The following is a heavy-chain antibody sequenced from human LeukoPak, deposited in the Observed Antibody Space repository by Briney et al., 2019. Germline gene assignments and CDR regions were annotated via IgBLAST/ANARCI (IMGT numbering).Heavy chain of an antibody. CDR1: GGTFSSYT. D-gene: IGHD3-3*01. J-gene: IGHJ3*02. CDR2: IIPILGIA. Sequence: SVMVSCKASGGTFSSYTISWVRQAPGQGLEWMGRIIPILGIANYAQKFQGRVTITADKSTSTAYMELSSLRSEDTAVSYCARGLDLRFLEWLVAFDIWGQGTMVTVSS. V-gene: IGHV1-69*02. CDR3: ARGLDLRFLEWLVAFDI.